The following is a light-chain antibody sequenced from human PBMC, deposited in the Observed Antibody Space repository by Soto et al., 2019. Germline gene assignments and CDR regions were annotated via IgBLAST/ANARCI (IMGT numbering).Light chain of an antibody. CDR2: GAS. V-gene: IGKV1-27*01. CDR3: LKYNKDAPGM. J-gene: IGKJ1*01. Sequence: DIQMTQSPSSLSASIGDRVTLTCRESQDISHFLAWYQQRPGKVPTLLIYGASTLQSGVPSRFSGTGSGTDYTLTISSLRPEDVATYYCLKYNKDAPGMFGQGTKVDIK. CDR1: QDISHF.